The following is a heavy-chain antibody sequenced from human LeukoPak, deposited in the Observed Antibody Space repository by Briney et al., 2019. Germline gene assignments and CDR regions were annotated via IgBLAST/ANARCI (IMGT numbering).Heavy chain of an antibody. V-gene: IGHV3-33*01. D-gene: IGHD3-9*01. Sequence: GGSLRLSCSAFGFTFSSYGMHWVRQAPGKGLEWVAVVWYDGINKYYADSVKGRFTISRDNSKNTLYLQMNSLRAEDTAVYYCARSTSSEYDIYHFDYWGQGTLVTVFS. CDR3: ARSTSSEYDIYHFDY. CDR2: VWYDGINK. CDR1: GFTFSSYG. J-gene: IGHJ4*02.